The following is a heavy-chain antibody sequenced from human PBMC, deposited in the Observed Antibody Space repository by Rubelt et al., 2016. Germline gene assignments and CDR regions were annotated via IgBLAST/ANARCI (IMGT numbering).Heavy chain of an antibody. Sequence: QLQLQESGPGLVKPSETLSLTCTVSGGSISSSSYYWGWIRQPPGKGLEWIGSIYHSGSTYYNPSLKSRVTISVDTSKNQFSLKRSSVPAADTAVYYCARDPRAGTTSFDYWGQGTLVTVSS. V-gene: IGHV4-39*07. CDR1: GGSISSSSYY. D-gene: IGHD1-7*01. CDR3: ARDPRAGTTSFDY. CDR2: IYHSGST. J-gene: IGHJ4*02.